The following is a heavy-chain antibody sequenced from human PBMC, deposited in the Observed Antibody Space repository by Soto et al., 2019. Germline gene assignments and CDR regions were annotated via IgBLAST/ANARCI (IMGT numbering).Heavy chain of an antibody. J-gene: IGHJ4*02. V-gene: IGHV3-43D*04. D-gene: IGHD6-19*01. CDR3: AKDGYSGWYSHFDY. CDR1: GFTFDDYA. CDR2: ITRDGATT. Sequence: EVQLVESGGVVVQFGGSLRLSCAASGFTFDDYAMHWVRQAPGKGLEWVSLITRDGATTYYADSVKGRFTISRDNSKNSLYLQMNSLRPDDTAFYYCAKDGYSGWYSHFDYWGQGTLVTVSS.